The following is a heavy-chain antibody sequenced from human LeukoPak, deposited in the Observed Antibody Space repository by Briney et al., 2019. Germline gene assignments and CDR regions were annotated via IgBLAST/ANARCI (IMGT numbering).Heavy chain of an antibody. CDR1: GYSFGSFG. D-gene: IGHD6-13*01. Sequence: ASVKVSCKASGYSFGSFGINWVRQAPGQGLEWMGWISGYNGDTSYTQKLQGRVTMTTDTSTSTAYMDLRSLRSDDTAVYYCARDQSLVAYSSTWFDYWGQGTPVTVSS. CDR3: ARDQSLVAYSSTWFDY. V-gene: IGHV1-18*01. J-gene: IGHJ4*02. CDR2: ISGYNGDT.